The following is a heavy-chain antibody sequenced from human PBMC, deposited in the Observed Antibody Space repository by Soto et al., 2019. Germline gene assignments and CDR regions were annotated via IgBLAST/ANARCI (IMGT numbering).Heavy chain of an antibody. V-gene: IGHV3-23*01. CDR3: AKGGIVVVVAASYYYYGMDV. CDR2: ISGRGGST. D-gene: IGHD2-15*01. J-gene: IGHJ6*02. Sequence: GGSLRLSCAASGFTFSSYAMSWVRQAPGKGLEWVSGISGRGGSTYYADSVKGRFTISRDNSKNTLYLQMNSLRAEDTAVYYCAKGGIVVVVAASYYYYGMDVWGQGTTVTVSS. CDR1: GFTFSSYA.